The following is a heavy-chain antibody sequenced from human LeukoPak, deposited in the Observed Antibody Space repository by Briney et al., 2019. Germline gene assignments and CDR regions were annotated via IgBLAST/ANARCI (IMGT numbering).Heavy chain of an antibody. CDR3: ARHIGGGIEDMDV. J-gene: IGHJ6*03. CDR2: IYVTGST. Sequence: SETLSLTCIVSGGSIDTYYWSWLRQSPGKGLEWIGYIYVTGSTRYNPYLQSRVTISVDTSRNQFFLKMSSVTAADTAVYYCARHIGGGIEDMDVWGTGTKVTVSS. V-gene: IGHV4-59*08. D-gene: IGHD3-16*02. CDR1: GGSIDTYY.